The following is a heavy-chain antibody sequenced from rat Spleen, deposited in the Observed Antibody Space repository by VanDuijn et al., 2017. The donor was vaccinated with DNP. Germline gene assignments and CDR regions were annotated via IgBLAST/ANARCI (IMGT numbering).Heavy chain of an antibody. D-gene: IGHD4-2*01. V-gene: IGHV2-6*01. Sequence: QVQLKESGPGMVQPSQTLSLTCTVSGFPLTDYSVHWVRQPPGKVLEWIAAISSGVTTYYNSAPKSRLSNRRDSSKRQVFRQMNSLQTEDTATYYCARGRPDFDYWGQGVLVTVSS. CDR2: ISSGVTT. CDR1: GFPLTDYS. J-gene: IGHJ2*01. CDR3: ARGRPDFDY.